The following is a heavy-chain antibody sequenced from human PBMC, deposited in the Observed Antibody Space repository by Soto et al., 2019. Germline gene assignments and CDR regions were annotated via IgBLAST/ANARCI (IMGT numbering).Heavy chain of an antibody. CDR1: GFTFNMAW. CDR2: IGGNTESGTT. CDR3: TISGGNSHSHHGFDP. J-gene: IGHJ5*02. V-gene: IGHV3-15*04. Sequence: DVLLVESGGGLVKPGGSLRLSCAASGFTFNMAWLSWVRQAPGKGLEWVGRIGGNTESGTTDYAAPVKGRFTISRDDSKNTVYLKMNSRKTEDTAVYYCTISGGNSHSHHGFDPWGQGTPVIVSS. D-gene: IGHD6-13*01.